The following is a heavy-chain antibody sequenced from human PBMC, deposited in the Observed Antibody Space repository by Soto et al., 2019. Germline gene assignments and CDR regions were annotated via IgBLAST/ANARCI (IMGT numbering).Heavy chain of an antibody. CDR3: ARGQQLGTWGFLDY. V-gene: IGHV1-46*01. Sequence: ASVKVSCKTSGYTFTTYYLHWVRQAPGQGLEWVGVINPSTGNAEYAQRFQGRITMTRDTSTNTVYMFLSSLTSEDTAVYYCARGQQLGTWGFLDYWGLGTLVTVSS. CDR1: GYTFTTYY. J-gene: IGHJ4*02. CDR2: INPSTGNA. D-gene: IGHD6-13*01.